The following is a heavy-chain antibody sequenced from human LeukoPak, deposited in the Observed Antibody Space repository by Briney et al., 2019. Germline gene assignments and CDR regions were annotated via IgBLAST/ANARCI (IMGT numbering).Heavy chain of an antibody. CDR1: GFTFSSFA. CDR3: AKRTSGSSWYSSDS. J-gene: IGHJ4*02. D-gene: IGHD6-13*01. Sequence: RGSLRLSCAASGFTFSSFAMNWVRQAPGKGLEWVSTMSGDATNAYYADSVKGRFTTSRDNSKTTLFLQMNSLRAEDTAVYYCAKRTSGSSWYSSDSWGQGTLVTVSS. CDR2: MSGDATNA. V-gene: IGHV3-23*01.